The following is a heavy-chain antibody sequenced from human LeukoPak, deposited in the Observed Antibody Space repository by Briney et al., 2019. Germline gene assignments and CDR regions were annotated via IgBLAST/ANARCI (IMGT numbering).Heavy chain of an antibody. CDR1: GYTFTSYY. CDR3: AREYYYDSSGYSVDYYYYGMDV. CDR2: INPNGGGS. V-gene: IGHV1-2*02. J-gene: IGHJ6*02. D-gene: IGHD3-22*01. Sequence: ASVKVSCKASGYTFTSYYMHWVRQAPGQGLEWMGWINPNGGGSEYAQKFLGRVTMTRDTSISTAYMELSRLRSDDTAVYFCAREYYYDSSGYSVDYYYYGMDVWGQGTTVTVSS.